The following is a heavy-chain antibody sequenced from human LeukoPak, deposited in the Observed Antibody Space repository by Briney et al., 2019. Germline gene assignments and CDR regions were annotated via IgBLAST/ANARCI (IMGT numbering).Heavy chain of an antibody. CDR3: ARDGGNQWRGFDY. Sequence: SETLSLTCTVSGGSISSYYWSWIRQPPGEGLEWIGSISSDGNTHYNTSLKSRVTMSVDTSKNQFSLKLTSVTAADTAVYYCARDGGNQWRGFDYWGQGTLVTVSS. CDR2: ISSDGNT. J-gene: IGHJ4*02. CDR1: GGSISSYY. V-gene: IGHV4-59*04. D-gene: IGHD5-24*01.